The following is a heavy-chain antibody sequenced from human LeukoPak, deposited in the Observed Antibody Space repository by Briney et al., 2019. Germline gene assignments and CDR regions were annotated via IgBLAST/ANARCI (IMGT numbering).Heavy chain of an antibody. CDR3: AGNSGWYTDS. D-gene: IGHD6-19*01. CDR1: GGSISSHTW. CDR2: IYHTGRT. J-gene: IGHJ5*01. Sequence: SETLSLTCAVSGGSISSHTWWTWVRQPPGKGLEWIGEIYHTGRTNYNASLKSRVTMSVDKSKNQFSLMLRSVTAADTAVYYCAGNSGWYTDSWGRGTLVIVSS. V-gene: IGHV4-4*02.